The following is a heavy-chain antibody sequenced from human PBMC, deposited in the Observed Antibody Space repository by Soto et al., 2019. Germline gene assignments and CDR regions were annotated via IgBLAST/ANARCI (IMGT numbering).Heavy chain of an antibody. V-gene: IGHV1-3*01. D-gene: IGHD3-3*01. CDR2: INAGNGNT. J-gene: IGHJ4*02. CDR1: GYTFTSYA. Sequence: GASVKVSCKASGYTFTSYAMHWVRQAPGQRLEWMGWINAGNGNTKYSQKFQGRVTITRDTSASTAYMELSSLRSEDTAVYYCARWERRASHYDFWSGYLNSYFDYWGQGTLVTVSS. CDR3: ARWERRASHYDFWSGYLNSYFDY.